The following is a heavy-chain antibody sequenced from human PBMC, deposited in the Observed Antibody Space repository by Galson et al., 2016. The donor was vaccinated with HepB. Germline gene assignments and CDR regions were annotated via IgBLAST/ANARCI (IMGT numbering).Heavy chain of an antibody. D-gene: IGHD2/OR15-2a*01. J-gene: IGHJ4*02. CDR2: SRYKAGRYTT. CDR3: ARDFYDGSCHYMDY. Sequence: SLRLSCAAAGVAFSDHDIDWVRQAPGKGVEWVGRSRYKAGRYTTEEAASVKGRFAISRDESENSLYLQMNSLKTEDTAVYYCARDFYDGSCHYMDYWGRGTLVTVSS. V-gene: IGHV3-72*01. CDR1: GVAFSDHD.